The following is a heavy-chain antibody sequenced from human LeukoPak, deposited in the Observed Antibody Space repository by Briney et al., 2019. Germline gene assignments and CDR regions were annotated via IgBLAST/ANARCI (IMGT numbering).Heavy chain of an antibody. CDR2: IYYSGST. CDR1: GGSISSSSYY. CDR3: XXILTVAGRVNDAFDI. V-gene: IGHV4-39*07. Sequence: SETLSLTCTVSGGSISSSSYYWGWIRQPPGTGLEWIGSIYYSGSTYYNTSLKSRFTISVDTSKNQFFLKLNSLTPGDTAVNYXXXILTVAGRVNDAFDIWGRGTMVTVSS. J-gene: IGHJ3*02. D-gene: IGHD6-19*01.